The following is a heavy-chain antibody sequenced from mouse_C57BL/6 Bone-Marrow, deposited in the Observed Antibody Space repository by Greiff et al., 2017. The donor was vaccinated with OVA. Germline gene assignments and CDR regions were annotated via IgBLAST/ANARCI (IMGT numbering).Heavy chain of an antibody. J-gene: IGHJ3*01. CDR2: ISYDGSN. CDR1: GYSITSGYY. CDR3: ARDPGKGELAY. Sequence: VQLQQSGPGLVKPSQSLSLTCSVTGYSITSGYYWNWIRQFPGNKLEWMGYISYDGSNNYNPSLKNRISITRDTSKNQFFLKLNSVTTEDTATYYCARDPGKGELAYWGQGTLVTVSA. V-gene: IGHV3-6*01.